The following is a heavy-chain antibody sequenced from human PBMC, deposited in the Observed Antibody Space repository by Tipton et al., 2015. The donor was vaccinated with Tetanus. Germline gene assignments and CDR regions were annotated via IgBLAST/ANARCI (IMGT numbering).Heavy chain of an antibody. Sequence: AASGFTFTNYAMNWVRQAPGKGLEWVSGVSFSGYDTYYPDSAEGRFSISRDNSKNTVYLQMSSLRAEDTAVYYCAAAATGTRGRFDYWGQGALVTVSS. V-gene: IGHV3-23*01. CDR1: GFTFTNYA. CDR3: AAAATGTRGRFDY. CDR2: VSFSGYDT. D-gene: IGHD6-13*01. J-gene: IGHJ4*02.